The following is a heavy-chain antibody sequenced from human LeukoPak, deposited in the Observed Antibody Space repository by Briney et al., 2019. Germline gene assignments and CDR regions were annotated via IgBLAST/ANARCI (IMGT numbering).Heavy chain of an antibody. CDR1: GYTFTGYY. V-gene: IGHV1-2*02. CDR3: ARGPQGRIVVRSFWFDP. D-gene: IGHD3-22*01. Sequence: ASVKVSCKASGYTFTGYYIHWVRQAPGQGLEWMAWIKPNSGGTKYAQKFQDRVTVTRDTSINTVYMELSRVTSDDTAMYYCARGPQGRIVVRSFWFDPWGQGTLVTVSS. J-gene: IGHJ5*02. CDR2: IKPNSGGT.